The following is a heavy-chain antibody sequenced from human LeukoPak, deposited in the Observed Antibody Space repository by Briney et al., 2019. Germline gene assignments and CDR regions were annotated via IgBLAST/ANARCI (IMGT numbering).Heavy chain of an antibody. V-gene: IGHV3-23*01. CDR1: GSTFSSFA. CDR2: MSGSGGMT. J-gene: IGHJ4*02. Sequence: GGSLRLSCAASGSTFSSFAMSWVRQAPGQGLEWVSAMSGSGGMTYSADSVKGRFTISRDNSKDTLYMQMNSLTVEDTAIYFCAKGPFFYYDASGYNYFESWGQGTLVTVSS. CDR3: AKGPFFYYDASGYNYFES. D-gene: IGHD3-22*01.